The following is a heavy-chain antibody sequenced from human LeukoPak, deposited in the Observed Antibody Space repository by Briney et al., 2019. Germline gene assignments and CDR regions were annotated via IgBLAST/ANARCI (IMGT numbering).Heavy chain of an antibody. D-gene: IGHD3-22*01. CDR3: ARDRKYYYDSSGCNFDY. CDR2: ISAYNGNT. Sequence: ASVKVSCKAPGYTFTSYGISWVRQAPGQGLEWMGWISAYNGNTNYAQKLQGRVTMTTDTSTSTAYMELRSLRSDDTAVYYCARDRKYYYDSSGCNFDYWGQGTLVTVSS. J-gene: IGHJ4*02. V-gene: IGHV1-18*01. CDR1: GYTFTSYG.